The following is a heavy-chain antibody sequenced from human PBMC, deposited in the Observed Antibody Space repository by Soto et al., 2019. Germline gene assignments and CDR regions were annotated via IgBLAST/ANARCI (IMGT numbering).Heavy chain of an antibody. CDR3: NVDTAMVVRDWFDP. CDR1: GFTFRSYC. D-gene: IGHD5-18*01. CDR2: ISYDGSNK. J-gene: IGHJ5*02. V-gene: IGHV3-30*03. Sequence: GGALKLSCAAPGFTFRSYCMHWGRPAPGKGLEWVAVISYDGSNKYYADSVKGRFTISRDNSKNTLYLQMNSLRAEDTAVYYCNVDTAMVVRDWFDPWGQGTLVTVSS.